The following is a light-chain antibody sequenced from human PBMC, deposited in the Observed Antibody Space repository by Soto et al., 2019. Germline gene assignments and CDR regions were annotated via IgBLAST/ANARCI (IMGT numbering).Light chain of an antibody. J-gene: IGLJ2*01. Sequence: QSVLTQPPSVSAAPGPNVTISCSGSSSNIGNNYVSWYQQLPGTAPKLLISDNNKRPSGIPDRFSGSKSGTSATLGITGLQTGDEADYYCGTWDSRLRDGGGVLGGGTQLPVL. CDR2: DNN. V-gene: IGLV1-51*01. CDR3: GTWDSRLRDGGGV. CDR1: SSNIGNNY.